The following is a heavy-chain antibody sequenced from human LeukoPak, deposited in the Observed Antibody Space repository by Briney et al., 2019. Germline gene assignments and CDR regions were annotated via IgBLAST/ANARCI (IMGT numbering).Heavy chain of an antibody. CDR2: ISAYNGKT. CDR1: GYPFNSFG. Sequence: ASVKVSCKASGYPFNSFGISWVRQAPGQGLEWLGWISAYNGKTHYPEELQGRLTMTTDTSTSTAYMDLRSLRSDDTAIHYCARDTVMILGSFYYGKDVWGQGTTVTVSS. D-gene: IGHD3-22*01. J-gene: IGHJ6*02. V-gene: IGHV1-18*01. CDR3: ARDTVMILGSFYYGKDV.